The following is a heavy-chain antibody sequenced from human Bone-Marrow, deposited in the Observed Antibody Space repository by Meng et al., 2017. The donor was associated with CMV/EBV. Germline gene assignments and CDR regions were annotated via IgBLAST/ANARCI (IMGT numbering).Heavy chain of an antibody. CDR1: GGSVSAESYY. J-gene: IGHJ4*02. CDR3: ARVKGIAVVGFDY. CDR2: IYYTGRT. D-gene: IGHD6-19*01. Sequence: SETLSLTCTVSGGSVSAESYYWSWIRQPPGKGLEWIGYIYYTGRTTYNSSLESRVTISVDASKNQFSLRLTSVTAADTAVYYCARVKGIAVVGFDYWGQGTLVTVSS. V-gene: IGHV4-61*01.